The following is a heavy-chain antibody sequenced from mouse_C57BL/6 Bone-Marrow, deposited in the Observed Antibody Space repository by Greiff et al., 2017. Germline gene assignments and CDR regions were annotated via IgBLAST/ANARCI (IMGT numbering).Heavy chain of an antibody. Sequence: EVQRVESGGGLVQPGGSLKLSCAASGFTFSDYGMAWVRQAPRKGPEWVAFISNLAYSLYYADTVSGRFTISSENAKNTLYLEMSILRSEDTAMYYCARQDYGRSYDYAMDYWGQGTSVTVSS. V-gene: IGHV5-15*01. CDR1: GFTFSDYG. D-gene: IGHD1-1*01. CDR3: ARQDYGRSYDYAMDY. J-gene: IGHJ4*01. CDR2: ISNLAYSL.